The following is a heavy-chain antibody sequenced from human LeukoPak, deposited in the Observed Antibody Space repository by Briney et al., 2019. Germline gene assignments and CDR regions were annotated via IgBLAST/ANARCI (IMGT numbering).Heavy chain of an antibody. CDR2: IHAGGTT. CDR1: GFTVSSNY. CDR3: AREVRGDYFDF. Sequence: WGSLRLSCAVSGFTVSSNYINWVRQVPGKGLEWVSVIHAGGTTFYADSVKGRFTISRDNSKNTLYLQMNSLRADDTAVYYCAREVRGDYFDFWGQGTLVTVSS. J-gene: IGHJ4*02. D-gene: IGHD3-16*01. V-gene: IGHV3-53*01.